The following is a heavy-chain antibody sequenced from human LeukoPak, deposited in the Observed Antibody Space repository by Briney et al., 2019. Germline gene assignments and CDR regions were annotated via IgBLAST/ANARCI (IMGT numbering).Heavy chain of an antibody. CDR1: GYTFTGYY. CDR3: ARRYCSGGSCYNDY. D-gene: IGHD2-15*01. V-gene: IGHV1-2*02. CDR2: INPNSGGT. J-gene: IGHJ4*02. Sequence: ASVKVSCKASGYTFTGYYMHWVRQAPGQGLEWMGWINPNSGGTNYAQKFQGRVTMTRDTSISTAYMELSRLRSDDTAVYYCARRYCSGGSCYNDYWAREPWSPSPQ.